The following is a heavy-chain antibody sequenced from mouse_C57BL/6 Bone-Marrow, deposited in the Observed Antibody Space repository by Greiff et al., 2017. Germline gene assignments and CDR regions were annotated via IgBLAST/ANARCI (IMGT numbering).Heavy chain of an antibody. CDR2: IHPNSGST. CDR1: GYTFTSYW. J-gene: IGHJ1*03. CDR3: ARKGYGGYFDV. D-gene: IGHD2-2*01. Sequence: LQQPGASVKLSCKASGYTFTSYWMHWVKQRPGQGLEWIGMIHPNSGSTNYNEKFKSKATLTVDKSSSTAYMQLSSLTSEDSAVYYCARKGYGGYFDVWGTGTTVTVSS. V-gene: IGHV1-64*01.